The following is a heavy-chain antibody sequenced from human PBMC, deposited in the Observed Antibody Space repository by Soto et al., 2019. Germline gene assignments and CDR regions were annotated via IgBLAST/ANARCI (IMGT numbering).Heavy chain of an antibody. J-gene: IGHJ6*02. CDR1: GFTFSSYG. D-gene: IGHD3-10*01. CDR3: ANGALWFGDPQPVTNYYYGMDV. V-gene: IGHV3-30*18. Sequence: GGSLRLSCAASGFTFSSYGMHWVRQAPGKGLEWVAVISYDGSNKYYADSVKGRFTISRDNSKNTLYLQMNSLRAEDTAVYYCANGALWFGDPQPVTNYYYGMDVWGQGTTVTVSS. CDR2: ISYDGSNK.